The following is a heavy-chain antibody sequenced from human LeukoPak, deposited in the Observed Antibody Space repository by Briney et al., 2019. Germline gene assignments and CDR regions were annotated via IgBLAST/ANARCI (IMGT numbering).Heavy chain of an antibody. Sequence: PGGSLRLSCAASGFTVSSNYMSWVRQAPGKGLEWVSVIYSGGSTYYADSVKGRFTISRDNSKNTLYLQMNSLRAEDTAVYYCARDYYDSSGYYYGRPGLDYWGQGTLVTVSS. J-gene: IGHJ4*02. V-gene: IGHV3-66*01. D-gene: IGHD3-22*01. CDR1: GFTVSSNY. CDR2: IYSGGST. CDR3: ARDYYDSSGYYYGRPGLDY.